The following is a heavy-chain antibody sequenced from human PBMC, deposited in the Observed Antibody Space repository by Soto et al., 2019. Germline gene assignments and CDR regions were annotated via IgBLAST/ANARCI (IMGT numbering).Heavy chain of an antibody. J-gene: IGHJ4*02. CDR3: ARESTVTTPDY. CDR2: ISSSGSSI. CDR1: GFTFSDYY. V-gene: IGHV3-11*01. D-gene: IGHD4-17*01. Sequence: GGSLRLSCAASGFTFSDYYISWIRQAPGKGLEWVSYISSSGSSIYYADSVKGRFTISRDNAKNSLYLQMKSLRAEDTAVYYCARESTVTTPDYWGQGTLVTVSS.